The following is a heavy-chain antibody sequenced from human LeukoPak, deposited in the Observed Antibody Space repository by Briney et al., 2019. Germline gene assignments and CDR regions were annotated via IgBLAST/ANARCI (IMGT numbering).Heavy chain of an antibody. CDR1: GGSISGHY. CDR2: IYYSGGT. Sequence: SETLSLTCTVSGGSISGHYWSWVRQPPGKGLEWIAYIYYSGGTKYNPSLKSRVTISLDTSKNQFSLRLSSVTAADTAVYYCARHAQSPYSGSFDYWGQGTLVTVSS. J-gene: IGHJ4*02. D-gene: IGHD1-26*01. CDR3: ARHAQSPYSGSFDY. V-gene: IGHV4-59*08.